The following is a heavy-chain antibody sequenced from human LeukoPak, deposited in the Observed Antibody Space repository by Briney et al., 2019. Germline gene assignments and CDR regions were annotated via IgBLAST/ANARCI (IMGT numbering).Heavy chain of an antibody. J-gene: IGHJ3*02. CDR2: IIPIFGTA. D-gene: IGHD2-15*01. CDR1: GGTFSSYA. Sequence: SVKVSCKASGGTFSSYAISWVRQAPGQGLEWMGGIIPIFGTANYAQKFQGRVAITADKSTSTAYMELSSLRSEDTAVYYCAREGMDIVVVVAAMGAFDIWGQGTMVTVSS. CDR3: AREGMDIVVVVAAMGAFDI. V-gene: IGHV1-69*06.